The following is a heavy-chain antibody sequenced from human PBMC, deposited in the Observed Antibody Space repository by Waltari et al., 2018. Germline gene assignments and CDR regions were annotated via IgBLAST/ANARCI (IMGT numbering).Heavy chain of an antibody. V-gene: IGHV4-34*01. Sequence: QVQLQQWGAGLLKPSETLSLTCAVYGGSFSGYYWTWIRTPPGKGLEWIGEINHSGSTNYNPSLKSRVTISVDTSKNQFSLKLSSVTAADTAVYYCARGEGFYGDYANWFDPWGQGTLVTVSS. CDR3: ARGEGFYGDYANWFDP. CDR2: INHSGST. D-gene: IGHD4-17*01. CDR1: GGSFSGYY. J-gene: IGHJ5*02.